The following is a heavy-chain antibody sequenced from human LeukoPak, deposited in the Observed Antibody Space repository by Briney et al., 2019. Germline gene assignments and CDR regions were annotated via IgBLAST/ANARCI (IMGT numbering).Heavy chain of an antibody. Sequence: GESLKISCKGFGYIFTTSWIGWVRQMPGKGLEWMGIIYPGDSDTRYSPSFQGQVTISADKSISTAYLHWSSLKASDTAVYYCARLGPHYYDSSGYFGYWGRGTLVTVSS. CDR1: GYIFTTSW. J-gene: IGHJ4*02. V-gene: IGHV5-51*01. CDR2: IYPGDSDT. D-gene: IGHD3-22*01. CDR3: ARLGPHYYDSSGYFGY.